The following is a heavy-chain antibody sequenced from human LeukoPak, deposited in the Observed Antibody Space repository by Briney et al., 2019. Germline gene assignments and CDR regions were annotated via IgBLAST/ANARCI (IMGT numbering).Heavy chain of an antibody. CDR2: IYYSGST. CDR3: ARHGSSWYHFDY. J-gene: IGHJ4*02. Sequence: SETLSLTCTVSGGSISSSSYYWGWIRQPPGKGLEWIGSIYYSGSTYYNPSLKSRVTISVDTSKNQFSLKLSSVTAADTAVYYCARHGSSWYHFDYWGQGTLVTVSS. D-gene: IGHD6-13*01. V-gene: IGHV4-39*01. CDR1: GGSISSSSYY.